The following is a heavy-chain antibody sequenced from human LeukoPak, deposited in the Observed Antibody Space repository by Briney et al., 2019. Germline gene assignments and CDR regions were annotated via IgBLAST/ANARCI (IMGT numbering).Heavy chain of an antibody. Sequence: SETLSLTCTVSGGSISSYYWSWIRQPPGKGLEWFGYIYYSGSTNYNPSLKSRVTISVDTSKNQFSLKLSSVTAADTAVYYCARGRGVGATFLDYWGQGTLVTVSS. CDR2: IYYSGST. CDR3: ARGRGVGATFLDY. D-gene: IGHD1-26*01. V-gene: IGHV4-59*08. CDR1: GGSISSYY. J-gene: IGHJ4*02.